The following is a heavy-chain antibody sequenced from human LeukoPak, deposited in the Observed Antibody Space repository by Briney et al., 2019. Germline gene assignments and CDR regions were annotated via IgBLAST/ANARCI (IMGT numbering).Heavy chain of an antibody. CDR1: GGTFSSYA. D-gene: IGHD2-2*01. CDR3: AREGVGGTLKYQLLKYWFDP. Sequence: SVKVTCKASGGTFSSYAINWVRHHPGQGLQWMGGIISIFGTVNYAQKFQGRVTITADESTSTAYMELSSLRSEGTAVYYCAREGVGGTLKYQLLKYWFDPWGQGTLVTVSS. CDR2: IISIFGTV. J-gene: IGHJ5*02. V-gene: IGHV1-69*13.